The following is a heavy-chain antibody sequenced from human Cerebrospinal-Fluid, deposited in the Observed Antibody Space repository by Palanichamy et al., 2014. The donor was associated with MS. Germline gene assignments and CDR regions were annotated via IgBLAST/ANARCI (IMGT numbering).Heavy chain of an antibody. Sequence: QVQLVQSGGGVVQPGRSLRLSCAASGFTFSNYAFHWARQAPGKGLEWLAVISFGGSNKNYADSVKGRFTVSRDNSKNTLYLQMNSLRAEDTAVYFCARRPRGESLDYWGQGTLVTVSS. CDR1: GFTFSNYA. D-gene: IGHD3-10*01. CDR2: ISFGGSNK. J-gene: IGHJ4*02. V-gene: IGHV3-30*04. CDR3: ARRPRGESLDY.